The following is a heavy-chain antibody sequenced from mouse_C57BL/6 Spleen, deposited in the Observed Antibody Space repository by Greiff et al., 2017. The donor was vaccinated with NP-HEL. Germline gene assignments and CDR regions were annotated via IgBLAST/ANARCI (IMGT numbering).Heavy chain of an antibody. D-gene: IGHD4-1*02. CDR3: TRAQLGFAY. Sequence: EVKLVESGEGLVKPGGSLKLSCAASGFTFSSYAMSWVRQTPEKRLEWVAYISSGGDYIYYADTVTGRFTISRDNARNNLYLQMSSLKSEDTAMYYCTRAQLGFAYWGQGTLVTVSA. V-gene: IGHV5-9-1*02. J-gene: IGHJ3*01. CDR2: ISSGGDYI. CDR1: GFTFSSYA.